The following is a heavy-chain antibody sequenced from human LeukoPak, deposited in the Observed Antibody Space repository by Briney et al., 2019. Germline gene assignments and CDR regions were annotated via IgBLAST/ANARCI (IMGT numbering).Heavy chain of an antibody. V-gene: IGHV1-46*01. J-gene: IGHJ5*02. CDR3: AHGDTSGVLWFDP. CDR1: GYSFFSYG. CDR2: INPSGGST. D-gene: IGHD4-17*01. Sequence: GASVKVSCKASGYSFFSYGITWVRQAPGQGLEWMGIINPSGGSTSYAQKFQGRVTMTRDTSTSTVYMELSSLRSEDTAVYYCAHGDTSGVLWFDPWGQGTLVTVSS.